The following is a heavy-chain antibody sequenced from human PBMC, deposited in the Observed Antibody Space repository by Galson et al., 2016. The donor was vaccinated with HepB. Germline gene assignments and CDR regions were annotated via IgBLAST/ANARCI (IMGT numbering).Heavy chain of an antibody. D-gene: IGHD3-3*01. CDR2: TNTYSGVT. V-gene: IGHV1-2*02. J-gene: IGHJ4*02. CDR1: GYTFTGYY. CDR3: ARRFGPYDFWNDHDHAGKYYFDY. Sequence: SVKVSCKASGYTFTGYYMHWVRQAPGQGLEWMGWTNTYSGVTNHAQTFQGRVTMTRDTSISTAYMELSRLRSDDTAVYYCARRFGPYDFWNDHDHAGKYYFDYWGQGTLVTVSS.